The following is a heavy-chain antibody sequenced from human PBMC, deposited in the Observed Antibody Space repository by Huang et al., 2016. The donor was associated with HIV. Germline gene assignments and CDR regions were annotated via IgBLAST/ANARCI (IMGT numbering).Heavy chain of an antibody. D-gene: IGHD6-13*01. CDR2: MRGSGTT. CDR1: GFSFSDYA. Sequence: EVQLLESGGGLVQAGGSQRLSCAASGFSFSDYAITWVRQAPGKGLEWVSAMRGSGTTYYRDSVKGRFTISRDNSKNTLFLQTNSLRVEDTAVYYCAKIISNWPLYYMDVWGKGTTVTVSS. CDR3: AKIISNWPLYYMDV. J-gene: IGHJ6*03. V-gene: IGHV3-23*01.